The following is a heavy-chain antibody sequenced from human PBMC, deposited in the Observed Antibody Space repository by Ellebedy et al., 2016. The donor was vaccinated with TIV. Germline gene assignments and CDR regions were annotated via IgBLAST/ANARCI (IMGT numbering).Heavy chain of an antibody. Sequence: SGPTLVKPTETLTLTCTVSGFSLSNVIMSVSWIRQPPGKALEWLANIFSNDEKSYSTSLKSRLTISKDTAKSQVVLTMTNMDPVDTATYYCARTLLYCGGDCSYHFDYWGQGTLVTVSS. CDR3: ARTLLYCGGDCSYHFDY. V-gene: IGHV2-26*01. CDR1: GFSLSNVIMS. J-gene: IGHJ4*02. D-gene: IGHD2-21*02. CDR2: IFSNDEK.